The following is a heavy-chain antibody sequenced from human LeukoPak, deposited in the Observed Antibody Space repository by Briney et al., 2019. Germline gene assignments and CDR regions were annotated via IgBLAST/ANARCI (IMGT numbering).Heavy chain of an antibody. Sequence: ASVKVSRKVSGYTLTELSMHWVRQAPGKGLEWMGGFDPEDGETIYAQKFQGRVTTTEDTSTDAAYMELSSLRSEDTAVYYCATGSQIGGVIVYDAFDIWGQGTMVTVSS. CDR1: GYTLTELS. J-gene: IGHJ3*02. CDR2: FDPEDGET. D-gene: IGHD3-16*02. V-gene: IGHV1-24*01. CDR3: ATGSQIGGVIVYDAFDI.